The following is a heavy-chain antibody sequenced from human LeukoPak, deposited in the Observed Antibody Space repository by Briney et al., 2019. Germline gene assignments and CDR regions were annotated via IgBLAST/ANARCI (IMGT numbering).Heavy chain of an antibody. CDR3: ARGDDSGYYDYFDY. CDR2: IDGRGGST. Sequence: GSLRLSCVASGLIFSNYAMTWVRQAPGKGLEWLSSIDGRGGSTYYAQPVKGRFTISRDFSKNTVFLHMNSLRAEDTAMYYCARGDDSGYYDYFDYWGQGALVTVSS. J-gene: IGHJ4*02. CDR1: GLIFSNYA. V-gene: IGHV3-23*01. D-gene: IGHD3-22*01.